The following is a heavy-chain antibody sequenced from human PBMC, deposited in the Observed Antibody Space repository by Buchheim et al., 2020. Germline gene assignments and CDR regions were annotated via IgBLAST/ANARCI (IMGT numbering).Heavy chain of an antibody. Sequence: EVQLVESGGGLVKPGGSLRLSCAASGFTFSSYSMNWVRQAPGKGLEWVSSISSSSSYIYYADSVKGRFTISRDNAKNSLYLQMNSLRAEDTAVYYCARPHYYYYDSSGYQDYWYFDLWGRGTL. CDR1: GFTFSSYS. CDR3: ARPHYYYYDSSGYQDYWYFDL. V-gene: IGHV3-21*01. J-gene: IGHJ2*01. D-gene: IGHD3-22*01. CDR2: ISSSSSYI.